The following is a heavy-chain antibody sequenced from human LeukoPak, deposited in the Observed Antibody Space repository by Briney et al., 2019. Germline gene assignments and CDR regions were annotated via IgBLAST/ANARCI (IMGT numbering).Heavy chain of an antibody. J-gene: IGHJ4*02. V-gene: IGHV1-18*01. CDR2: ISAYNGNT. CDR1: GYTFTSYG. Sequence: ASVKVSCKASGYTFTSYGISWVRQAPGQGLEWMGWISAYNGNTNYAQKLQGRVTMTTDTSTSTAYMELRSLRSDDTVVYYCARWGTGRLGELSLAPFDYWGQGTLVTVSS. CDR3: ARWGTGRLGELSLAPFDY. D-gene: IGHD3-16*02.